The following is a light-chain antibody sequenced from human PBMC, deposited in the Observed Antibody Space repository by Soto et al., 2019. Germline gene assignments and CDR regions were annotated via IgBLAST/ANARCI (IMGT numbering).Light chain of an antibody. CDR2: EAS. Sequence: DIQMTQSPSSLSESEGERSTIXCRASQGISNYLAWYQQKPGKVPNLLIYEASTLQSGVPSRFSGSGSGTDFTLTISSLQPEDVATYYCQKYNSASWTFGQGTKVDIK. V-gene: IGKV1-27*01. CDR1: QGISNY. CDR3: QKYNSASWT. J-gene: IGKJ1*01.